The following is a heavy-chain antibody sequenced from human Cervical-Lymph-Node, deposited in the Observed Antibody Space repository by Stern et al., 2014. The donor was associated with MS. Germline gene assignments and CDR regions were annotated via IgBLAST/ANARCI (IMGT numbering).Heavy chain of an antibody. CDR1: GFTFSHYY. D-gene: IGHD4-23*01. Sequence: EVQLVESGGGLVQPGGSLRLSCAASGFTFSHYYMTWVRQAPGKGLECVANIKHDGSEKYYSDGVKGRFTISRDNAKDSLYLQMNRLRADDTAVYYCTRDLRWIDHWGQGVLVTVSS. CDR2: IKHDGSEK. CDR3: TRDLRWIDH. J-gene: IGHJ4*02. V-gene: IGHV3-7*01.